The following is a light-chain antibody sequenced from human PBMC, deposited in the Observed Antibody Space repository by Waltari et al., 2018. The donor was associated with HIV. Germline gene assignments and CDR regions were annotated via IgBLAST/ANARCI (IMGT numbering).Light chain of an antibody. CDR1: SSDVGTYNS. CDR3: SSYTSGNAVL. V-gene: IGLV2-14*01. J-gene: IGLJ2*01. CDR2: EVS. Sequence: QSAPTQPASVSGSPGQSITISCTGSSSDVGTYNSVSWYQQHPVKAPKLIIYEVSNRPSGVSNRFSGSKSGSTASLTISGLQAEDEADYYCSSYTSGNAVLFGGGTKVTVL.